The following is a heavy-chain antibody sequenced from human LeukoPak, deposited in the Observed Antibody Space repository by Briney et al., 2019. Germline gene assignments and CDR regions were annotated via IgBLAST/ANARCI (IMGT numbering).Heavy chain of an antibody. CDR2: ISGSGSST. CDR3: ATTLTSYYNYMDV. Sequence: GGSLRLSCAASGFTFSRYDISWVRQAPGKGLVGVSDISGSGSSTYYADSVKGRFTISRDTSKDTLYLQMNSLSAEDTAVYYCATTLTSYYNYMDVWGKGTTVTVSS. CDR1: GFTFSRYD. J-gene: IGHJ6*03. V-gene: IGHV3-23*01.